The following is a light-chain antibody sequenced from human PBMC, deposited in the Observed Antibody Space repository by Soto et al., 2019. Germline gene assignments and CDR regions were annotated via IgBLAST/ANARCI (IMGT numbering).Light chain of an antibody. CDR3: QSYDSSLSGLL. J-gene: IGLJ2*01. CDR2: GNS. Sequence: QSVLTQPPSVTGALGQRVTISCTGSSSNIGAGYDVHWYQQIPGTAPKLLIYGNSNRPSGVPDRFSGSKSGTSASLAITGLLAEDDVDYYCQSYDSSLSGLLFGGGTKVTVL. V-gene: IGLV1-40*01. CDR1: SSNIGAGYD.